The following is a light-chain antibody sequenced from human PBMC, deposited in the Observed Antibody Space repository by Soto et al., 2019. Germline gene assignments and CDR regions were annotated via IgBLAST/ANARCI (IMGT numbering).Light chain of an antibody. CDR3: SSYTTSNTRQIV. J-gene: IGLJ1*01. Sequence: QSELTQAASVSGSHRQSSPISYTGTSSDVGGYNYVSWYQHHPGKAPKLMIYDVSNRPSGVSNRFSGSKSGNTASLTISGLQPEDEADYYCSSYTTSNTRQIVFGTGTKVTVL. CDR2: DVS. V-gene: IGLV2-14*03. CDR1: SSDVGGYNY.